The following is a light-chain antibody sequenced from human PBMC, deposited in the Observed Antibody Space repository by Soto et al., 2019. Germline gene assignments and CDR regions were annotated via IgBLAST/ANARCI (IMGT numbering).Light chain of an antibody. J-gene: IGLJ3*02. Sequence: QSVVTQSASVSGSPGQSITISCTGTSSEFGTYSVVSWYQQHPGKAPKLLIYEGTKRPSGVSNRFSASESGNTASLTISGLQAEDEAVYYCHSYARSTLVFGGGTKLTVL. V-gene: IGLV2-23*01. CDR2: EGT. CDR1: SSEFGTYSV. CDR3: HSYARSTLV.